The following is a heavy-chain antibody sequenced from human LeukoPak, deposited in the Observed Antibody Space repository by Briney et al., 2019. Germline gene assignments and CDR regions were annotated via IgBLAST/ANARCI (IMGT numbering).Heavy chain of an antibody. CDR1: GFTFSNYS. CDR2: ISRSSSYI. J-gene: IGHJ4*02. Sequence: GGSLRLSYAASGFTFSNYSMNWVHQAPRKGLEWVSSISRSSSYIYYQDPVNGRFTISRDNAKNSLYLQINSLRAADTAVYYCARDGPARDYVWGSYRYTQSHYFDYWGQGTLVTVSS. CDR3: ARDGPARDYVWGSYRYTQSHYFDY. D-gene: IGHD3-16*02. V-gene: IGHV3-21*01.